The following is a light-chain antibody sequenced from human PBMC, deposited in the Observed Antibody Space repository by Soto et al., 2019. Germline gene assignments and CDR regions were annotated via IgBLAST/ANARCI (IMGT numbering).Light chain of an antibody. J-gene: IGKJ4*01. V-gene: IGKV1-5*01. CDR2: DAF. CDR1: QSISSW. CDR3: QQYNSYSPLT. Sequence: IEMTRAPPILLASVGERVTITCRASQSISSWLAWYQQKPGKAPKLLIFDAFSLESGVPSRFSGSRSGTEFTLTISSLQPDDYATYYCQQYNSYSPLTFGGGTKV.